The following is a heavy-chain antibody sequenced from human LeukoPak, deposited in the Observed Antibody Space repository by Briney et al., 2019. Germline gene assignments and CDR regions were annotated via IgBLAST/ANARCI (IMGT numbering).Heavy chain of an antibody. Sequence: GGSLRLSCAASGFTFSSYAMCWVRQAPGKGLQWVSSITSSGANTYYADSVKGRFTISRDNTKNTLHLQVNNLRAEDTAVYYCVGGSGGNYDTWGQGTLVTVSS. CDR2: ITSSGANT. CDR3: VGGSGGNYDT. J-gene: IGHJ5*02. D-gene: IGHD4-23*01. V-gene: IGHV3-23*01. CDR1: GFTFSSYA.